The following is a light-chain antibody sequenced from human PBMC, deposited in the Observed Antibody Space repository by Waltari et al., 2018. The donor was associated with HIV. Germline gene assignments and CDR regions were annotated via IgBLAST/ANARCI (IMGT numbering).Light chain of an antibody. J-gene: IGKJ2*01. CDR3: QQYYTTPYT. Sequence: IVMTQSPDSLPVSLGERAPINCKSSPNLLYTSNNKNYLGWYQQKPGQSPKLLLYCASTRESGVPDRFRGSGSGTDFTLTITSLQPEDVAVYYCQQYYTTPYTFGQGTKLEI. CDR1: PNLLYTSNNKNY. V-gene: IGKV4-1*01. CDR2: CAS.